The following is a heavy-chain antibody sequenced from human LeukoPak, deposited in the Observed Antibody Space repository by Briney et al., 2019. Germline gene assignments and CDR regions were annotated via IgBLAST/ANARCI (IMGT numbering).Heavy chain of an antibody. CDR2: IKQDGSEK. CDR3: ARDWTSIPHDAFDI. J-gene: IGHJ3*02. CDR1: GFTFSSYW. V-gene: IGHV3-7*01. Sequence: GGSLRLSCAASGFTFSSYWMSWVRQAPGKGLEWVANIKQDGSEKYYVDSVKGRFTISRDNAKNSLYLQMNSLRAEDTAVYYCARDWTSIPHDAFDIWGQGTMVTVSS. D-gene: IGHD3/OR15-3a*01.